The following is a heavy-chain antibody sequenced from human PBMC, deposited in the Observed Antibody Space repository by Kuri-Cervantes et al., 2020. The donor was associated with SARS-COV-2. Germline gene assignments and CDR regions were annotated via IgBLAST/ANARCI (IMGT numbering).Heavy chain of an antibody. D-gene: IGHD4/OR15-4a*01. CDR3: ARNPHSLTSYYYYYMDV. V-gene: IGHV1-2*02. J-gene: IGHJ6*03. Sequence: ASVKVSCKASGYTFTGYYMHWVRQAPGQGLEWMGWINPKSGGTNYAQKFQGRVTMTRDTSISTAYMELSRLRSDDTAVYYCARNPHSLTSYYYYYMDVWGKGTTVTVSS. CDR2: INPKSGGT. CDR1: GYTFTGYY.